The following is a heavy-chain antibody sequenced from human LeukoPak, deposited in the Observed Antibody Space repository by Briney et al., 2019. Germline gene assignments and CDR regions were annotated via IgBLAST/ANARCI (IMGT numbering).Heavy chain of an antibody. CDR1: GGSISSSSYY. CDR3: ARIRFRSPHYYDSSGYSDY. J-gene: IGHJ4*02. CDR2: INHSGST. D-gene: IGHD3-22*01. Sequence: ASETLSLTCTVSGGSISSSSYYWGWIRQPPGKGLEWIGEINHSGSTNYNPSLKSRVTISVDTSKNQFSLKLSSVTAADTAVYYCARIRFRSPHYYDSSGYSDYWGQGTLVTVSS. V-gene: IGHV4-39*07.